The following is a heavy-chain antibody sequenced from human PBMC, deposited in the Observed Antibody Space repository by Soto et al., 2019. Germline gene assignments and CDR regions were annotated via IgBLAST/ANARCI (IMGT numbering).Heavy chain of an antibody. CDR2: ISGSGGTT. Sequence: EVQLLESGGGSVQPGGSLRLSCAASGFSFSSYAMHWVRRPPGKGLEWVSSISGSGGTTYYADSVKGRFSISIDSLVNTLYLQMNSLRAEDTAVYFCAKGGGQNWHFDYWGQGTLVTVSP. V-gene: IGHV3-23*01. D-gene: IGHD1-1*01. J-gene: IGHJ4*02. CDR3: AKGGGQNWHFDY. CDR1: GFSFSSYA.